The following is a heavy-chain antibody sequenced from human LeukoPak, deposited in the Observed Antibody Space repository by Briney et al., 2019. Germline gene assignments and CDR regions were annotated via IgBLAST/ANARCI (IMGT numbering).Heavy chain of an antibody. J-gene: IGHJ4*02. CDR1: GFTFSSYA. D-gene: IGHD1-26*01. CDR3: AKENGSYYGGADY. Sequence: GGSLRLSCAASGFTFSSYAMSWVRQAPGKGLEWVSSISGSGGSTYYADSVKGRFTISRDNSKNTLYLQMNSLRADDTAVYYCAKENGSYYGGADYWGQGTLVTVSS. V-gene: IGHV3-23*01. CDR2: ISGSGGST.